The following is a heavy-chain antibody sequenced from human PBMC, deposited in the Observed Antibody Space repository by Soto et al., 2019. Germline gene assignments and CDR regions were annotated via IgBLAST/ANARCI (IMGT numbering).Heavy chain of an antibody. CDR3: ARDVHVQQEWLRSDYDH. V-gene: IGHV3-33*01. CDR2: TWYDGSKT. Sequence: QVQLVESGGGVVQPGRSLRLSCAASGFTLNRYDMYWVRQAPGKGLEWGAVTWYDGSKTYYGESVKGRFTVSRDNSKNTVYLQMDSLRAEDTAVYYCARDVHVQQEWLRSDYDHWGQGTLVTVSS. J-gene: IGHJ4*02. CDR1: GFTLNRYD. D-gene: IGHD5-12*01.